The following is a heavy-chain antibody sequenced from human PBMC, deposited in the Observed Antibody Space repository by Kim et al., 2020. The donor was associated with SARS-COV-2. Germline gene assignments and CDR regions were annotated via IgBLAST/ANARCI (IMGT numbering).Heavy chain of an antibody. Sequence: ASVKVSCKASGYTFTGYYVYWVRQAPGHGLECMGWINPKSGGTQSAHKFQGRVTMTRDTSLSTAYMELSRLTSDDTAVYYCARELPTIAARDSTEDYYYYMDVWGKGTTVTVSS. CDR3: ARELPTIAARDSTEDYYYYMDV. J-gene: IGHJ6*03. D-gene: IGHD6-6*01. CDR1: GYTFTGYY. V-gene: IGHV1-2*02. CDR2: INPKSGGT.